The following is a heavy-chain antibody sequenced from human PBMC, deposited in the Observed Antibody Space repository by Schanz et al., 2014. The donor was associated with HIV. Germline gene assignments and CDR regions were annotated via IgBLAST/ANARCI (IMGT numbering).Heavy chain of an antibody. CDR3: ARDLGYCGGGSCS. Sequence: EVQLAESGGGLVQPGRSLRLFCEASGFTFDDYDMHWVRQVPGKGLEWVSSISWNSGSRGYADSVKGRFTVSRDNSNNKLFLQMNSLRADDTGVYYCARDLGYCGGGSCSWGQGTLVTVSS. D-gene: IGHD2-15*01. CDR2: ISWNSGSR. J-gene: IGHJ4*02. V-gene: IGHV3-9*01. CDR1: GFTFDDYD.